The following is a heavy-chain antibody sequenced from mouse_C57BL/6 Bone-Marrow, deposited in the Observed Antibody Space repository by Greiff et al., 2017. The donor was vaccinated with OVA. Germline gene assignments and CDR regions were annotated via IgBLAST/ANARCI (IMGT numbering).Heavy chain of an antibody. D-gene: IGHD2-4*01. CDR1: GFSLSTFGMG. CDR3: ANYYYFLYAMDY. V-gene: IGHV8-8*01. Sequence: QVTLKESGPGILQPSQTLSLTCSFSGFSLSTFGMGVGWIRQPSGKGLEWLAHLWWDDDKYYNPALNSRLTVSTDTSENLVFRKIANVDTADTATDCGANYYYFLYAMDYWGQGTSVTVSS. CDR2: LWWDDDK. J-gene: IGHJ4*01.